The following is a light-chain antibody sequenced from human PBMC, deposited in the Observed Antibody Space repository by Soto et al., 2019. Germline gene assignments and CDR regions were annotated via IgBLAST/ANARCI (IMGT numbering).Light chain of an antibody. CDR1: QNIGSTY. CDR3: QQYRSSPWT. CDR2: GAS. J-gene: IGKJ1*01. Sequence: EIVLTQSPGTLSLFPGERATLFCRASQNIGSTYLAWYQQRYGRNPRLLIHGASSRATDIPDRFSGSGSGTDFTLTITRLEPEDFAVYYCQQYRSSPWTVGQGTKVDMK. V-gene: IGKV3-20*01.